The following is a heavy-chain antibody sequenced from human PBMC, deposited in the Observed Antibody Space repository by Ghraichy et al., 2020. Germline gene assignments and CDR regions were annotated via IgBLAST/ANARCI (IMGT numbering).Heavy chain of an antibody. J-gene: IGHJ5*02. CDR1: GGSISSSSYY. Sequence: ETLSLTCAVSGGSISSSSYYWGWIRQSPGKGLEWIGNIYYSGSTYYNPSLKSRVTISVDTSKNQFSLKVNSVTAADTAMYYCARGATTSWHLDWFDPWGQGTLVTVSS. D-gene: IGHD2-2*01. CDR2: IYYSGST. V-gene: IGHV4-39*01. CDR3: ARGATTSWHLDWFDP.